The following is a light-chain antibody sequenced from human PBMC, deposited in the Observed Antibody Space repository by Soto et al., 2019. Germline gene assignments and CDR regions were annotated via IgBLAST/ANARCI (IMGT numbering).Light chain of an antibody. Sequence: QSALTQPPSASGSPGQSVTISCTGTSSDVGGYNYVSWHQQHPGRAPQLMIYDVTKRPSGVPDRFSGSKSGNTASLTVSGLQAEDEADYYCSSHAVSTVVFGGGTKLTVL. CDR3: SSHAVSTVV. J-gene: IGLJ2*01. CDR1: SSDVGGYNY. V-gene: IGLV2-8*01. CDR2: DVT.